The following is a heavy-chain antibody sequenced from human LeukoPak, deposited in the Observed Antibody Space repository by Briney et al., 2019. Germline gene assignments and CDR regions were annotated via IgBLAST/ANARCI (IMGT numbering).Heavy chain of an antibody. D-gene: IGHD1-20*01. CDR1: GFTVSSNY. V-gene: IGHV3-66*01. CDR2: IYSGGST. Sequence: GGSLRLSCAASGFTVSSNYMSWVRQAPGKGLEWVSVIYSGGSTYYADSVKGRFTISRDNSKNTLYLQMNSLRAEDTAVYYCEAWLITKTDYFDYWGQGTLVTVSS. CDR3: EAWLITKTDYFDY. J-gene: IGHJ4*02.